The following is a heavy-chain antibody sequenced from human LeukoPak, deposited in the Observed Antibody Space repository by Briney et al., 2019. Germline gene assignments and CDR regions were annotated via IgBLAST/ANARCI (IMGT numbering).Heavy chain of an antibody. Sequence: GGSLRLSCAASGFTFSSYSMNWVRQAPGKGLEWVSSISSSSSYIYYADSVKGRFTISRDNSKNSLYLQMNSLRAEDTAVYYCAREPPGPNYYFDYWGQGTLVTVSS. CDR3: AREPPGPNYYFDY. J-gene: IGHJ4*02. V-gene: IGHV3-21*01. CDR1: GFTFSSYS. CDR2: ISSSSSYI.